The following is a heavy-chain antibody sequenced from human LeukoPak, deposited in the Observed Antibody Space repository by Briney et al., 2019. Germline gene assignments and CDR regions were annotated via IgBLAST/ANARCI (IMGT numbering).Heavy chain of an antibody. Sequence: PGGSLRLSCAASGFTFSSYAMHWVRQAPGKGLEWVAVISYDGSNKYYADSVKGRFTISRDNSKNTLYLQMNSLRAEDTAVYYCAKDLLLWFGDAFDIWGQGTMVTVSS. CDR1: GFTFSSYA. V-gene: IGHV3-30-3*01. CDR3: AKDLLLWFGDAFDI. CDR2: ISYDGSNK. J-gene: IGHJ3*02. D-gene: IGHD3-10*01.